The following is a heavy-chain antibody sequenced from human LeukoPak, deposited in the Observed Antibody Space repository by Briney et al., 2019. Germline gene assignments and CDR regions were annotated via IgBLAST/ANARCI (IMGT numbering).Heavy chain of an antibody. V-gene: IGHV3-21*04. CDR2: ISSSSSYI. D-gene: IGHD2-21*02. J-gene: IGHJ4*02. Sequence: GGSLRLSCAASGFTFSRYSMNWVRQAPGKGLEWVSSISSSSSYIYYADSVKGRFTISRDNAKTSLYLQMNSLRAEDMALYYCAKDDGDHGFDYWGQGTLVTVSS. CDR3: AKDDGDHGFDY. CDR1: GFTFSRYS.